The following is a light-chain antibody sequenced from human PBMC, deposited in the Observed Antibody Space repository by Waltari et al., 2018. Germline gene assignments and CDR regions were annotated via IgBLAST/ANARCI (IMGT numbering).Light chain of an antibody. J-gene: IGLJ2*01. Sequence: QSVLTQAPSASGTPGQRVTVSCSGRRSNIDSKYVYWFQHLPGTAPKLLMYSDHQRPSGVPDRFSGSKSGTSASLAISGLRSEDEADYYCAAWDDSLSGWVFGGGTKLTVL. CDR2: SDH. CDR1: RSNIDSKY. V-gene: IGLV1-47*02. CDR3: AAWDDSLSGWV.